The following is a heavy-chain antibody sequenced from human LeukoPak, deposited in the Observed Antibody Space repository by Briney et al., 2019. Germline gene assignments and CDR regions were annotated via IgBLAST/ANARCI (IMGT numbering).Heavy chain of an antibody. Sequence: ASVKVSCKASGYTFTSYGISWVRQAPGQGLEWMGWISAYNGNTNYAQKLQGRVTMTTDTSTSTAYRELRSLRSDDTAVYYCARADIAVAAEFDYWGQGTLVTVSS. J-gene: IGHJ4*02. CDR3: ARADIAVAAEFDY. V-gene: IGHV1-18*01. CDR1: GYTFTSYG. CDR2: ISAYNGNT. D-gene: IGHD6-19*01.